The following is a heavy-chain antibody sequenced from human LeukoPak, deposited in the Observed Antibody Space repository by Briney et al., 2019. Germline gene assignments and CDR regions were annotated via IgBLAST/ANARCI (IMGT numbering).Heavy chain of an antibody. CDR2: INHSGST. D-gene: IGHD3-3*01. CDR3: ARENTRFLEWDNWFDP. Sequence: QPSETLSLTCAVYGGSFSGYYWSWIRQPPGKGLEWIGEINHSGSTNYNPSLKSRVTISVDTSKNQFSLKLSSVTAADTAVYYCARENTRFLEWDNWFDPWGQGTLVTVSS. CDR1: GGSFSGYY. J-gene: IGHJ5*02. V-gene: IGHV4-34*01.